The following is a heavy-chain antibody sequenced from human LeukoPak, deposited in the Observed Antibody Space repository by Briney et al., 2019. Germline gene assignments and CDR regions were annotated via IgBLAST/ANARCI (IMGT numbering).Heavy chain of an antibody. CDR1: GGSISSSNW. D-gene: IGHD6-19*01. Sequence: PSETLSLTCAVSGGSISSSNWWSWVRQPPGKGLEWIGEIYHSGSTNCNPSLKSRVTISVDKSKNQFSLKLSSVTAADTAVYYCSGRAVAGTSIDYWGQGTLVTVSS. V-gene: IGHV4-4*02. CDR3: SGRAVAGTSIDY. CDR2: IYHSGST. J-gene: IGHJ4*02.